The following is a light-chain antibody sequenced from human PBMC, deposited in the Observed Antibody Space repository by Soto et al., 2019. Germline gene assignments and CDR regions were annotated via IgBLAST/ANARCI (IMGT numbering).Light chain of an antibody. Sequence: QPVLTQPASVSGSPGQSITISCTGTSSDVGSYNLVSWYQQHPGKAPKLMIYEGSKRPSGVSNRFSGSTSGNTASLTISGLQAEDEADYYCCSYAGSRVFGGGTKVTVL. CDR3: CSYAGSRV. V-gene: IGLV2-23*01. J-gene: IGLJ3*02. CDR2: EGS. CDR1: SSDVGSYNL.